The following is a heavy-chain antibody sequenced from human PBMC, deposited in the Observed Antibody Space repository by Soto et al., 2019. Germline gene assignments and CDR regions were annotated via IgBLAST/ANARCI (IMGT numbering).Heavy chain of an antibody. V-gene: IGHV1-69*06. Sequence: QVQLEQSGAEVKKPGSSVKVSCKASGVTSSTHTITWVRQAPGQGLEWMGGIIPLFGTGHKAQKFQGRITIIADKSTSTAYMELSSLRSEDTAVYFCASGSAMGADHWGQGTLVTVSS. CDR2: IIPLFGTG. CDR3: ASGSAMGADH. CDR1: GVTSSTHT. J-gene: IGHJ5*02. D-gene: IGHD5-18*01.